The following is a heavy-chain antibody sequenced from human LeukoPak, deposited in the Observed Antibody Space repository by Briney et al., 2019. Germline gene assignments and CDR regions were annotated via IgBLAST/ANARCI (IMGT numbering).Heavy chain of an antibody. CDR1: GGTLRSYA. V-gene: IGHV1-69*05. J-gene: IGHJ5*02. CDR2: IIPMFGTA. D-gene: IGHD2-2*01. CDR3: ARDIVVVPAASGWFDP. Sequence: SVKVSCKASGGTLRSYAISWVRQAPGQGLEGMGGIIPMFGTANYAQKFHGRVTITTDESTSTAYMELSNLRSQDTAVYYCARDIVVVPAASGWFDPWGQGTLVTVSS.